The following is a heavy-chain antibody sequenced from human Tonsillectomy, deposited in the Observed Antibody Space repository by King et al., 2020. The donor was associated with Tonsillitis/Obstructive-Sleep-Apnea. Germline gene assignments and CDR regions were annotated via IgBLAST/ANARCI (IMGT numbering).Heavy chain of an antibody. CDR2: ISYDGSNK. V-gene: IGHV3-30*04. CDR3: ARERAYDILTGDYPNVFDI. J-gene: IGHJ3*02. D-gene: IGHD3-9*01. Sequence: VQLVESGGGVVQPGRSLRLSCAASGFTFSTDAMHWVRQAPGKGLEWVAVISYDGSNKYYADSGKGRFTISRDNSKNTVYLQMNSLRAEDTAVYYCARERAYDILTGDYPNVFDIWGQGTMVTVSS. CDR1: GFTFSTDA.